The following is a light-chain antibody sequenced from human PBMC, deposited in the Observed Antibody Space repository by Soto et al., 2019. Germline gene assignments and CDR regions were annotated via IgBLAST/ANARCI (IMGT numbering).Light chain of an antibody. CDR1: STDVGGYNY. J-gene: IGLJ1*01. CDR3: GSYASSSTAYV. CDR2: EVT. Sequence: QSALTQPASVSGSPGQSITISCTGTSTDVGGYNYVSWYQQHPGKAPKLMIYEVTNRPPGVSNRFSGSKSGNTASLTISGLQAEDEADYYCGSYASSSTAYVFGTGTKLTVL. V-gene: IGLV2-14*01.